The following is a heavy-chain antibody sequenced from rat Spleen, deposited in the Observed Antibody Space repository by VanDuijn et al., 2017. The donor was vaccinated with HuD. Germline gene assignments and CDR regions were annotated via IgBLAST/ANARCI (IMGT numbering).Heavy chain of an antibody. J-gene: IGHJ1*01. D-gene: IGHD1-9*01. CDR1: GFTFNTHY. CDR2: ISVGGANI. Sequence: EVQLVESGGGLVQPGRSMKLSCAASGFTFNTHYMAWVRQAPTKDLEWVATISVGGANIYYRDSMRGRFTLSRDNTENTLYLQRDSLRSEDTAPYDCARRTYYGDFWGPGTMVTVSS. V-gene: IGHV5-25*01. CDR3: ARRTYYGDF.